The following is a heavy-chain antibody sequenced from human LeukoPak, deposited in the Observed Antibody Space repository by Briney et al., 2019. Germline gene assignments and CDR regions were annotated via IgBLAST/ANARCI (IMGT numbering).Heavy chain of an antibody. Sequence: GGSLRLSCAASGFTFNSYAMTWVRQAPGKGLEWVSGITASGGSTYYADSVKGRFTISRDNFKNTLYLQMNSLRAEDTAVYYCAKGHHPDAYCAGDCYYSYWGQGSLVTVSS. CDR2: ITASGGST. D-gene: IGHD2-21*02. CDR3: AKGHHPDAYCAGDCYYSY. V-gene: IGHV3-23*01. J-gene: IGHJ4*02. CDR1: GFTFNSYA.